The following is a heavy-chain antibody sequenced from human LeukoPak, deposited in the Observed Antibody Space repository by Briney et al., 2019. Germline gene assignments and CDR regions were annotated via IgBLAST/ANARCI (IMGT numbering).Heavy chain of an antibody. V-gene: IGHV3-30*04. D-gene: IGHD6-19*01. CDR3: ARDRHQWMDSTWQYCFDY. Sequence: PGGSLRLSCEASGFTFNSYSMHWVRQAPGKGLEWVAVVSFDGNSKYYADSVKGRFTIPRDNSKLYLQMNNLRAEDTAVYHCARDRHQWMDSTWQYCFDYWGQGILVTVSS. CDR1: GFTFNSYS. J-gene: IGHJ4*02. CDR2: VSFDGNSK.